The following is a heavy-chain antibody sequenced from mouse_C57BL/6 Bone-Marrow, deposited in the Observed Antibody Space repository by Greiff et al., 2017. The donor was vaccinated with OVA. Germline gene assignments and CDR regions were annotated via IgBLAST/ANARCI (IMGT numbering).Heavy chain of an antibody. CDR1: GYTFTSYW. D-gene: IGHD1-1*01. V-gene: IGHV1-72*01. CDR3: ARPITTVVAHYAMDY. J-gene: IGHJ4*01. CDR2: IDPNSGGT. Sequence: QVQLQQPGAELVKTGASVKLSCKASGYTFTSYWMHWVKQRPGRGLEWIGRIDPNSGGTKYNEKFKSKATLTVDKPSSTAYMQLSSLTSEDSAVYYCARPITTVVAHYAMDYWGQGTSVTVSS.